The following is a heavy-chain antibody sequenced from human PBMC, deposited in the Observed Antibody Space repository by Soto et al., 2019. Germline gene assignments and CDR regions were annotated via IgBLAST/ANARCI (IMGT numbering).Heavy chain of an antibody. CDR2: IFSNDEK. CDR3: ARSHPPWLETSGAFEI. J-gene: IGHJ3*02. CDR1: GFSLSNARMG. Sequence: QVTLKEYGPVLVKPTETLTLTCTVSGFSLSNARMGVSWIHKPPGKALVWLAHIFSNDEKSYSTSQKSRLTISKDTSKDQVVLTMTNMDPVDTATYFSARSHPPWLETSGAFEIWGQGTMVTVSS. D-gene: IGHD6-19*01. V-gene: IGHV2-26*01.